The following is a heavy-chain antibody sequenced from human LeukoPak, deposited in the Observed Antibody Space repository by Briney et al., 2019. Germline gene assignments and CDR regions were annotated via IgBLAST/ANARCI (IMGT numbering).Heavy chain of an antibody. CDR3: VRGYRGFDN. Sequence: PGGSLRLSCAASGFTLSDYYMAWVRQAPGKGLGWVGRTRNKANSYTTEYAASVKGRFTISRDESKNSLYLQMNSLKPEDTAVYYCVRGYRGFDNWGLGALVTVSS. CDR1: GFTLSDYY. D-gene: IGHD6-13*01. CDR2: TRNKANSYTT. J-gene: IGHJ4*02. V-gene: IGHV3-72*01.